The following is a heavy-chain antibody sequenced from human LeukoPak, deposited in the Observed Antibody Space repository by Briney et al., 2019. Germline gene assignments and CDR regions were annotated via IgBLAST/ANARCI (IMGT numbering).Heavy chain of an antibody. CDR3: AKGRTYCSGTSCYFFDF. J-gene: IGHJ4*02. CDR1: GFTFSSYG. D-gene: IGHD2-15*01. Sequence: PGGSLRLSCAASGFTFSSYGMSWVRQAPGKGLEWVSGISGSGGSTDYADSVKGRFTISRDNSKRTVYLQMNSLRAEDTAIYYCAKGRTYCSGTSCYFFDFWGQGTLDTVSS. CDR2: ISGSGGST. V-gene: IGHV3-23*01.